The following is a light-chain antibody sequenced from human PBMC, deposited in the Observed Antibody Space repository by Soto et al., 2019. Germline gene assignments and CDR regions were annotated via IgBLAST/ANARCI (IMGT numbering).Light chain of an antibody. Sequence: IVMALYRAALSVSAEESGSLCSRASQSVSSNLAWYQQKPGQAPRLLIYGASTRATGIPARFSGSGSGTEFTLTISSLQSEDSAFYYCQHYNSWPRTCGGGTKVDIK. J-gene: IGKJ4*01. CDR2: GAS. CDR3: QHYNSWPRT. CDR1: QSVSSN. V-gene: IGKV3-15*01.